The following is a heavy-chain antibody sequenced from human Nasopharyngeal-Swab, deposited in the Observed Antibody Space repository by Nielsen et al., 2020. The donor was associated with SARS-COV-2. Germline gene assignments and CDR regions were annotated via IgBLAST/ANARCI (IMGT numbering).Heavy chain of an antibody. Sequence: ASVKVSCKASGYTFTGYYMHWVRQAPGQGLEWMGWINPNSGGTNYAQKFQGRVTMTRDTSISTAYMELSRLRSDDTAVYYCASPDGDQLLSGGMDVWGQGTTVTVSS. D-gene: IGHD2-2*01. CDR3: ASPDGDQLLSGGMDV. CDR1: GYTFTGYY. CDR2: INPNSGGT. V-gene: IGHV1-2*02. J-gene: IGHJ6*02.